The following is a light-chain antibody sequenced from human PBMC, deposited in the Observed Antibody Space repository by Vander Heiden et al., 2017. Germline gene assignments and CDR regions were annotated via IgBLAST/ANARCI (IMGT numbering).Light chain of an antibody. CDR2: GAS. CDR1: QSVSDNY. V-gene: IGKV3-20*01. Sequence: EIVLTQSPGTLSLSPGERATLSCRASQSVSDNYLAWYQQKPGQAPRLLIYGASSRATGIPDRFSGSGSGTDFTLTISRLEPEDFAVYYCQQEGSSPLTFGHGTKVDIK. J-gene: IGKJ3*01. CDR3: QQEGSSPLT.